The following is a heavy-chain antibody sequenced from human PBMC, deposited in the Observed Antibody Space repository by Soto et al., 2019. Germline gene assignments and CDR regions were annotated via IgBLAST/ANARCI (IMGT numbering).Heavy chain of an antibody. Sequence: QVQLQESGPGLVKPSQTLSLTCTVSGGSISSGGYYWSWIRQHPGKGLEWIGYIYYRGSTYYNPSLKSRVTISVDTSKNQFSLKLSSVTAAATAVYYCARSRVGATFLFDPWGQGTLVTVSS. D-gene: IGHD1-26*01. J-gene: IGHJ5*02. V-gene: IGHV4-31*03. CDR1: GGSISSGGYY. CDR3: ARSRVGATFLFDP. CDR2: IYYRGST.